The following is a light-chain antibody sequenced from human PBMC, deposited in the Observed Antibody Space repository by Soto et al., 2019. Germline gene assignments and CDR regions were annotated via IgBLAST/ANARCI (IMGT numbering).Light chain of an antibody. J-gene: IGKJ4*01. CDR3: QQYDNIPLT. Sequence: DIQMTQSPSSLSASVGDRVTITCQASQDISNYLNWYQQKPGKSPKLLIYDASNLETGVPSRFSGSVSETDFTFTIRSLQPEDIATYYCQQYDNIPLTFGGGTKVEIK. V-gene: IGKV1-33*01. CDR1: QDISNY. CDR2: DAS.